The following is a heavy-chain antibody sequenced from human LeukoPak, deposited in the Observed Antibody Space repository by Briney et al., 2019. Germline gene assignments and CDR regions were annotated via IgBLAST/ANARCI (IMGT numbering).Heavy chain of an antibody. CDR1: GDSISGHSYF. CDR3: AKTLPYSGGWRATFDF. V-gene: IGHV4-39*01. CDR2: IHYIGST. Sequence: SETLSLTCTVSGDSISGHSYFWGWIRQPPGTGLEWIGNIHYIGSTYYNPSLKSRVTISVDTSTNQFSLKLSSVTAADTAVYYCAKTLPYSGGWRATFDFWGQGTLVTVSS. D-gene: IGHD6-19*01. J-gene: IGHJ4*02.